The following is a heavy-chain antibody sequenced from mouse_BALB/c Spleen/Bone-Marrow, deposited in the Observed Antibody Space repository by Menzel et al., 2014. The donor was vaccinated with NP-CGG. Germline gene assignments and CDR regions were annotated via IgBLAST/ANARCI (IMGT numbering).Heavy chain of an antibody. CDR2: IDPANGNT. J-gene: IGHJ3*01. Sequence: EVMLVESGAELVKPGASVKLSCTASGFNIKDTYMHWVKQRPEQGLEWIGRIDPANGNTKYDPKLQGKATITADTSSNTAYLQLSSLTSEDTAVYYCARITTWGQGTLVTVSA. CDR3: ARITT. CDR1: GFNIKDTY. D-gene: IGHD2-4*01. V-gene: IGHV14-3*02.